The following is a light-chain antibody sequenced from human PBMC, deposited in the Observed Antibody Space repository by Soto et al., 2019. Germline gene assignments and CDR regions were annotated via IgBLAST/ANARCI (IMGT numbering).Light chain of an antibody. J-gene: IGKJ1*01. CDR3: QHYDSSPEWT. Sequence: IVLTQSPATLSLSPGERATLSCRASQTVSGSYLAWYQHKPGQAPRLLIYGEFSRATGIPDRFSGSGSGTDFTLTISRLEPEDFAVYYCQHYDSSPEWTFGQGTKVDIK. CDR2: GEF. CDR1: QTVSGSY. V-gene: IGKV3-20*01.